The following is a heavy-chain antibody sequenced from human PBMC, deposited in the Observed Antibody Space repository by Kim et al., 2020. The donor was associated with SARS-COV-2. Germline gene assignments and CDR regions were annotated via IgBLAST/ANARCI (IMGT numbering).Heavy chain of an antibody. J-gene: IGHJ4*02. CDR2: IWNDGSNQ. CDR1: GFTFSTYG. CDR3: ARDGRSSSDY. D-gene: IGHD6-13*01. V-gene: IGHV3-33*01. Sequence: GGSLRLSCVASGFTFSTYGLHWVRQAPGKGLEWVAFIWNDGSNQHYEDCVKGRFTISRDSSKNTLYLQMNTLRAEDTAVYYCARDGRSSSDYWGQGTLVTVSS.